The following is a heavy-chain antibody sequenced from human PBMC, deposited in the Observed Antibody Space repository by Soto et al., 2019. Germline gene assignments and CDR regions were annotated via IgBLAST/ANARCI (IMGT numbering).Heavy chain of an antibody. CDR2: IYSVGST. Sequence: EVQLVESGGGLIQPGGSLRLSCAASGFSVSNNYMGWVRLAPGKGLEWVSFIYSVGSTYYRDSVKGRFTISRDTSKNIVHLQMTGLRAEDTAVYYCARALPPGWEIRGGYFDSWGQGTLVTVSS. V-gene: IGHV3-53*01. CDR1: GFSVSNNY. CDR3: ARALPPGWEIRGGYFDS. J-gene: IGHJ4*02. D-gene: IGHD3-10*01.